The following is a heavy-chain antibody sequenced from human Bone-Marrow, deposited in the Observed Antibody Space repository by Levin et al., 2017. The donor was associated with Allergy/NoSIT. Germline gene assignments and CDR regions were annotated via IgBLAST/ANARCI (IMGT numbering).Heavy chain of an antibody. J-gene: IGHJ4*02. CDR3: ARHSGSGWYAYFDY. CDR2: IYYGGST. V-gene: IGHV4-39*01. Sequence: SQTLSLTCTVSGGSVSSSAYYWGWIRQPPGNGLEWIGTIYYGGSTYYNPSLKSRVTISVDTTKNQFSLKLSSVIAADTAVYYCARHSGSGWYAYFDYWGQGILVTVSS. CDR1: GGSVSSSAYY. D-gene: IGHD6-19*01.